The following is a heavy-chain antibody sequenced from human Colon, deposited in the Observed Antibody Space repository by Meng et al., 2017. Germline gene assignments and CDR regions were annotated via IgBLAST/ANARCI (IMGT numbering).Heavy chain of an antibody. CDR1: GASSSSGDYY. D-gene: IGHD2-21*02. CDR2: VYYTGNT. Sequence: VRRQASAPTLVRPCETLALTCTVSGASSSSGDYYWSLIRQSPGKGLDWLGYVYYTGNTNHNPSLKNRVTISLDTSNNQFSLKLTSMTAADAAIYYCARVNGDFDEAWFDPWGQGTLVTVSS. J-gene: IGHJ5*02. CDR3: ARVNGDFDEAWFDP. V-gene: IGHV4-61*08.